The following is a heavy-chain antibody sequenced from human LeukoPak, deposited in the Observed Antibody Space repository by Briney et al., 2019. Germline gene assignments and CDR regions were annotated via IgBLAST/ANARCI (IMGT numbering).Heavy chain of an antibody. CDR2: IKYDGNNK. Sequence: GGSLRLSCAASGFMLSGYWMSWVRQAPGRGLEWVANIKYDGNNKYYVDSVEGRFTISRDNAKNSIYLQMSSLRVEDTAVYYCVRGGGSLDYWGRGTLVTVSS. J-gene: IGHJ4*02. CDR1: GFMLSGYW. V-gene: IGHV3-7*01. CDR3: VRGGGSLDY. D-gene: IGHD3-10*01.